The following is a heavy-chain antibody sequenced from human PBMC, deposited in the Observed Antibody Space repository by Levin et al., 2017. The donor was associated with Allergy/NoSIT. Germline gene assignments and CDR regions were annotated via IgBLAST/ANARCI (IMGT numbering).Heavy chain of an antibody. CDR1: GDSVSSNTAA. V-gene: IGHV6-1*01. J-gene: IGHJ6*02. Sequence: SQTLSLTCAISGDSVSSNTAAWNWIRQSPSRGLEWLGRTYFRSKWINEYAESVKSRISINPDTSKNQFSLHLNSVTPDDTAVYYCTRDPGRGYGMDVWGQGTTVTVSS. CDR3: TRDPGRGYGMDV. CDR2: TYFRSKWIN.